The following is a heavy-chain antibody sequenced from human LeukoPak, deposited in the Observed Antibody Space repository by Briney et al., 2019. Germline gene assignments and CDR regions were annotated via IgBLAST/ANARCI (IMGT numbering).Heavy chain of an antibody. V-gene: IGHV3-23*01. CDR3: ARDLSQDGSGSYYPYFDY. Sequence: QTGGSLRLSCAASGFTFSSYAMSWVRQAPGKGLEWVSTISDNGGSTYYADSVKGRFTISRDNSKNTLYLQMNSLRAEDTAVYYCARDLSQDGSGSYYPYFDYWGQGTLVTVSS. CDR1: GFTFSSYA. J-gene: IGHJ4*02. CDR2: ISDNGGST. D-gene: IGHD3-10*01.